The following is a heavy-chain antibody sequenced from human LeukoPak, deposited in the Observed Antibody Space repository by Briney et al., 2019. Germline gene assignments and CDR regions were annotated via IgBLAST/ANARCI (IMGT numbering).Heavy chain of an antibody. D-gene: IGHD1-26*01. V-gene: IGHV4-38-2*02. CDR3: ARLGRSNYFDY. CDR1: GYSISSGYY. Sequence: SETLSLTCTVSGYSISSGYYWGWIRQPPGKGLEWIGSIYHSGSTYYNPSLKSRVTISVDTSKNQFSLKLSSVTAADTAVYYCARLGRSNYFDYWGQGTLVTVSS. J-gene: IGHJ4*02. CDR2: IYHSGST.